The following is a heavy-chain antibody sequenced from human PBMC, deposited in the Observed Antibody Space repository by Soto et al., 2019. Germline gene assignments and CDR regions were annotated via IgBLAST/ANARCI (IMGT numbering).Heavy chain of an antibody. V-gene: IGHV4-34*01. CDR1: GGSFSGYY. J-gene: IGHJ4*02. Sequence: SETLSLTCAVYGGSFSGYYWSWIRQPPGKGLEWIGKINHSGSTNYNPSLKSRVTILVDTSKNQFSLKLSSVTAADTAVYYCARGQSITGDLGYFDYWGQGTLVTVSS. CDR2: INHSGST. CDR3: ARGQSITGDLGYFDY. D-gene: IGHD7-27*01.